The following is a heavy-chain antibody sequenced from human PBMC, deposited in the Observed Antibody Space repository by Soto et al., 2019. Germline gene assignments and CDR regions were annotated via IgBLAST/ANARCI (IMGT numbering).Heavy chain of an antibody. D-gene: IGHD3-3*01. J-gene: IGHJ6*02. CDR2: IRSKAYGGTT. Sequence: QSWGSLRLSCTASVFTFGDYAMSWVRQAPGEGLEWVGFIRSKAYGGTTEYAASVKGRFTISRDDSKSIAYLQMNSLKTEDTAVYYCTRDGRFLEWWALYYYGMDVWGQGTTVTVSS. CDR1: VFTFGDYA. V-gene: IGHV3-49*04. CDR3: TRDGRFLEWWALYYYGMDV.